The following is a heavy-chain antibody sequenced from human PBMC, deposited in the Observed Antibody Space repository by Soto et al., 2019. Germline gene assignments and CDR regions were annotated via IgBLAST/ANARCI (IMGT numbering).Heavy chain of an antibody. V-gene: IGHV1-8*01. Sequence: XSVKVASTASGYPFTSYDINWVRQATGQGLEWMGWMNPNSGNTGYAQKFQGRVTMTRNTSISTAYMELSSLRSEDTAVYYCARGRAPSSTRYYYYGMDVCGQRTTVTVSS. CDR1: GYPFTSYD. J-gene: IGHJ6*02. CDR2: MNPNSGNT. D-gene: IGHD6-13*01. CDR3: ARGRAPSSTRYYYYGMDV.